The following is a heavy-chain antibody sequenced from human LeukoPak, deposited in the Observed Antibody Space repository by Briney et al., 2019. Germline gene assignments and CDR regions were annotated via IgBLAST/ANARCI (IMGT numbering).Heavy chain of an antibody. V-gene: IGHV3-21*05. J-gene: IGHJ4*02. CDR1: GFTFSSYS. Sequence: GGSLRLSCAASGFTFSSYSMNWVRQAPGKGLEWVSHISGNRKYVSHADSVKGRSTISRGNAKNSLYLQMNSLRVEDTAMYYCARGPQRGVIMNWGQGTLVTVSS. CDR3: ARGPQRGVIMN. CDR2: ISGNRKYV. D-gene: IGHD3-10*01.